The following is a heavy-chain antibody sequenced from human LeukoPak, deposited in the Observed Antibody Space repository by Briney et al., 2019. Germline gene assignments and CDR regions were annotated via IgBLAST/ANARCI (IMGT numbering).Heavy chain of an antibody. CDR2: ISSASSYI. CDR1: GFTLRSYV. Sequence: GGSLRLSCVASGFTLRSYVMNWVRQTPGKGLEWVSSISSASSYIYYADSVKGRFTISRDNSKNTLYLQMNSLRAEDTAVYYCARDGYDSSGYPFDPWGQGTLVTVSS. CDR3: ARDGYDSSGYPFDP. V-gene: IGHV3-21*01. J-gene: IGHJ5*02. D-gene: IGHD3-22*01.